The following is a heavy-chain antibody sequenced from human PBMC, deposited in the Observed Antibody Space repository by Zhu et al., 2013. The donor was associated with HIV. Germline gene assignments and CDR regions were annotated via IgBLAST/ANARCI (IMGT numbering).Heavy chain of an antibody. V-gene: IGHV4-34*01. J-gene: IGHJ4*02. D-gene: IGHD6-13*01. CDR3: ARRRQHRTKLFDY. Sequence: QVQLQQWGAGLLKPSETLSLTCAVYGGSFSGYYWSWIRQPPGKGLEWIGEINHSGSTNYNPSLKGRVTISVDTSKNQFSLKLSSVTAADTAVYYCARRRQHRTKLFDYWGQGTLVTVSS. CDR1: GGSFSGYY. CDR2: INHSGST.